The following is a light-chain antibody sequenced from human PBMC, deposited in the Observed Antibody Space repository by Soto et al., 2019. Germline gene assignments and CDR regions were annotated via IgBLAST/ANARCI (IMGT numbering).Light chain of an antibody. V-gene: IGKV3-15*01. CDR1: QSVSGN. CDR2: GAF. J-gene: IGKJ4*01. Sequence: EIVMTQSPATLSVSPGERATLSCRASQSVSGNLAWYQQKPGQAPRLLIYGAFTRATGIPARFSGSGSGTEYTLTISSLQSADFAINYCQQYKNWPPLTFGGGTKVEIK. CDR3: QQYKNWPPLT.